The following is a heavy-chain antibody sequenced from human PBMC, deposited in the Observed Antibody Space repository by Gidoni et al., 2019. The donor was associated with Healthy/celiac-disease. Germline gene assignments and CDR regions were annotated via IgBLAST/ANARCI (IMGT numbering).Heavy chain of an antibody. J-gene: IGHJ4*02. CDR3: ASIKVGPDVPSNPVDY. Sequence: QVQLQESGPGLVKPSQTLSLTCTVSGGSISRGGYYWSWIRQHPGKGLEWIGYIYYSGSTYYNPSLKSRVTISVDTSKNQFSLKLSSVTAADTAVYYCASIKVGPDVPSNPVDYWGQGTLVTVSS. CDR1: GGSISRGGYY. D-gene: IGHD1-26*01. CDR2: IYYSGST. V-gene: IGHV4-31*03.